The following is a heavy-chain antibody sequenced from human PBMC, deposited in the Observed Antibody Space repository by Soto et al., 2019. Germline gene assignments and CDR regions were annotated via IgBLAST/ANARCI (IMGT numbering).Heavy chain of an antibody. V-gene: IGHV1-69*13. CDR1: GGTFSSYA. Sequence: SVKVSCKASGGTFSSYAISWVRQAPGQGLEWMGGIIPIFGTANYAQKFQGRVTITADESTSTAYMELSSLRSEDTAVYYCARDSGYYYDSSGYFSSDYWGQGTLVTVSS. CDR2: IIPIFGTA. CDR3: ARDSGYYYDSSGYFSSDY. D-gene: IGHD3-22*01. J-gene: IGHJ4*02.